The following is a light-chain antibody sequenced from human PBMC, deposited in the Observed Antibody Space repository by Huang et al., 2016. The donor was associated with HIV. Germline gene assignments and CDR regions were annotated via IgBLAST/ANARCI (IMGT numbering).Light chain of an antibody. J-gene: IGKJ5*01. CDR1: QDIANS. V-gene: IGKV1-9*01. CDR3: QQRHSYPIT. CDR2: AAS. Sequence: QLTQSPSSLSMSVGDRVIITCQASQDIANSLAWYQHKPGRAPQLLISAASTLQRCVPSSFSGGSAGTYFTLIITNLQPDDFASYYCQQRHSYPITFGQGTRLDI.